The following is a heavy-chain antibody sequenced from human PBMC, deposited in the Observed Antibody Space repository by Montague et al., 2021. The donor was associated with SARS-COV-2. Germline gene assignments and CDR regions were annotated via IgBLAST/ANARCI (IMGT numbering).Heavy chain of an antibody. V-gene: IGHV4-59*01. CDR3: VRGATRTFDY. CDR2: IFYRGST. CDR1: GDSLTYFY. J-gene: IGHJ4*02. D-gene: IGHD2-2*01. Sequence: SETLSLTCTVSGDSLTYFYWSWIRQSPGKGLEWIGNIFYRGSTNYNPSLKSRVTISVDTSKNQFSLNLTSVTATDTAVYYCVRGATRTFDYRGQGTLVTVSS.